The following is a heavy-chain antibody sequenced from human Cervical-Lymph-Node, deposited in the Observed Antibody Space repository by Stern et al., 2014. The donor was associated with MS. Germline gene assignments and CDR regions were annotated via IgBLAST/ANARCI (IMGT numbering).Heavy chain of an antibody. CDR2: IWSDGSNI. D-gene: IGHD6-19*01. J-gene: IGHJ4*02. Sequence: VQLVESGGGVVQPGRSLRLSCAASGFAFSTYGMHWVRQAPVKGLEWVAFIWSDGSNIYYADSVRGRFTISRDSSKNTLFLQMNSLRAEDTALYYCARDTLAGLDWGQGTLVTVSS. CDR3: ARDTLAGLD. V-gene: IGHV3-33*01. CDR1: GFAFSTYG.